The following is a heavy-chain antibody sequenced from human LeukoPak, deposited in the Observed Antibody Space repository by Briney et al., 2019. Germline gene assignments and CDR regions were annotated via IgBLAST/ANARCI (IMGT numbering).Heavy chain of an antibody. CDR2: INPNSGGT. CDR3: ARDWVEDYYDSSGSLRFGMDV. CDR1: GYTFTGYY. Sequence: GASVKVSCTASGYTFTGYYMHWVRQAPGQGLEWMGWINPNSGGTNYAQKFQGRVTMTRDTSISTAYMELSSLRSEDTAVYYCARDWVEDYYDSSGSLRFGMDVWGQGTTVTVSS. J-gene: IGHJ6*02. V-gene: IGHV1-2*02. D-gene: IGHD3-22*01.